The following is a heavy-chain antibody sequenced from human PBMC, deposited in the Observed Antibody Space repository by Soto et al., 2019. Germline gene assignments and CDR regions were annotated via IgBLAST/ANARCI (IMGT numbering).Heavy chain of an antibody. CDR2: ISAFNGDT. J-gene: IGHJ4*02. V-gene: IGHV1-18*04. Sequence: QVQLVQSGSEVKKPGASVNVSCKAFGYTFTSYGFIWVRQVPGQGLEWLGWISAFNGDTQYAQTMKGRLTVTTDTSTTTVHMQLRNLTPADTAVYYCTREAGWQRMVPYDWGQGTLVSVS. CDR1: GYTFTSYG. CDR3: TREAGWQRMVPYD. D-gene: IGHD6-25*01.